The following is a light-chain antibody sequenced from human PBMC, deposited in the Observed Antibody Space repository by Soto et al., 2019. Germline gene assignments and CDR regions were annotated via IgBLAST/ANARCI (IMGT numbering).Light chain of an antibody. Sequence: NFMLTQPHSVSESPGKTITISCTRSSGNIASNYVQWYQQRPGSAPTTVIYENNQRPSGVPDRFAGSTDSSSNSASLIISGLKTEDEADYYCQSYDMSLRVFSGGTKLTVL. CDR1: SGNIASNY. V-gene: IGLV6-57*03. CDR3: QSYDMSLRV. J-gene: IGLJ3*02. CDR2: ENN.